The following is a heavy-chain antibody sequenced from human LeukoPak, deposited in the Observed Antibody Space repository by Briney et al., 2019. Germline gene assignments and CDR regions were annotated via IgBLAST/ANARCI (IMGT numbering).Heavy chain of an antibody. J-gene: IGHJ3*02. CDR1: GGTFSTYG. V-gene: IGHV3-30*02. CDR3: AKGRPGDI. D-gene: IGHD1-14*01. Sequence: VGSLRLSCAASGGTFSTYGMYWGRHAPGKGLGCVSFFLFDVNTKYYADSLRGLVTISRDNSKNTMYMQMNSMTTEDTAVYYCAKGRPGDIWGQGKMVTVSS. CDR2: FLFDVNTK.